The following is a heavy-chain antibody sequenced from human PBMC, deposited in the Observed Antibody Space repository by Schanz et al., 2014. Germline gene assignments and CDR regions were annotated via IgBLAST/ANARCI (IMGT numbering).Heavy chain of an antibody. CDR1: GFTFSSYG. Sequence: VQLVESGGGVVQPGRSLRLSCAASGFTFSSYGMHWVRQAPGKGLEWVAVIWYDGNNKFYADSVKGRFIISRDNSKNTLDLQMNSLRAEDTAVYYCARDKGGYYPFDYWGQGTLVTVSS. CDR2: IWYDGNNK. D-gene: IGHD3-3*01. V-gene: IGHV3-33*01. J-gene: IGHJ4*02. CDR3: ARDKGGYYPFDY.